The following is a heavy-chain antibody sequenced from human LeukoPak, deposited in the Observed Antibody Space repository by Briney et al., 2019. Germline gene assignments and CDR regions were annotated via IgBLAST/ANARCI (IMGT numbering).Heavy chain of an antibody. V-gene: IGHV3-21*01. CDR3: ARLTYYYDSSGYYYAFDI. CDR1: GFTSSSYS. Sequence: GGSLRLSCAASGFTSSSYSMNWVRQAPGKGLEWVSSISSSSSYIYYADSVKGRFTISRDNAKNSLYLQMNSLRAEDTAVYYCARLTYYYDSSGYYYAFDIWGQGTMVTVSS. D-gene: IGHD3-22*01. J-gene: IGHJ3*02. CDR2: ISSSSSYI.